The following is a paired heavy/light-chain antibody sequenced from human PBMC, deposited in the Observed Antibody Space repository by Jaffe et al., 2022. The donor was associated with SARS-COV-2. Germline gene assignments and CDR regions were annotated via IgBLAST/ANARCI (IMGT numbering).Light chain of an antibody. CDR3: SSYAGSNNLV. J-gene: IGLJ2*01. V-gene: IGLV2-8*01. CDR2: EVN. CDR1: SSDVGDYNY. Sequence: QSALTQPPSASGSPGQSVTISCTGTSSDVGDYNYVSWYQQHPGKAPKLMIYEVNKRPSGVPDRFSGSKSGNTASLTVSGLQAEDEADYYCSSYAGSNNLVFGGGTKLTVL.
Heavy chain of an antibody. CDR3: ARGGLWSGYYLGFDY. V-gene: IGHV3-23*01. CDR2: ISGGGGRT. CDR1: GFTFSSYA. Sequence: EVQLLESGGGLVQPGGSLRLSCAASGFTFSSYAMSWVRQAPGKGLEWVSTISGGGGRTYYADSLKGRFTISRDNSKNTLFLQMNSLRGEDTAGYYCARGGLWSGYYLGFDYWGQGTLVTVSS. J-gene: IGHJ4*02. D-gene: IGHD3-3*01.